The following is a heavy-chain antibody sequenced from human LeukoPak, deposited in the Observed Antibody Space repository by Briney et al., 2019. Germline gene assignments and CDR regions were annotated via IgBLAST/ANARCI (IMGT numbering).Heavy chain of an antibody. CDR2: IWYDGSNK. J-gene: IGHJ3*02. V-gene: IGHV3-33*01. CDR3: ARGSLNRVAPDAFDI. Sequence: PGGSLRLSCAASGFTFGSYGMHWVRQAPGKGLEWVAVIWYDGSNKYYADSVKGRFTISRDNSKNTLYLQMNSLRAEDTAVYYCARGSLNRVAPDAFDIWGQGTMVTVSS. D-gene: IGHD1-14*01. CDR1: GFTFGSYG.